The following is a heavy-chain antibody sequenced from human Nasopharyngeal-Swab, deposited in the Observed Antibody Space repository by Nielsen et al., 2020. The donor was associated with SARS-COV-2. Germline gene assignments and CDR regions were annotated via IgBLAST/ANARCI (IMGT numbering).Heavy chain of an antibody. CDR1: GFTFSSYS. CDR2: IGTAGDT. CDR3: LRGDSRDV. Sequence: GESLKISCAASGFTFSSYSMNWVRQATGKGLEWVSAIGTAGDTYYPGSVKGRFTISRENAKNSLYLQMNSLGAEDTAVYYCLRGDSRDVWGQGTMVTVSS. D-gene: IGHD3-22*01. V-gene: IGHV3-13*01. J-gene: IGHJ3*01.